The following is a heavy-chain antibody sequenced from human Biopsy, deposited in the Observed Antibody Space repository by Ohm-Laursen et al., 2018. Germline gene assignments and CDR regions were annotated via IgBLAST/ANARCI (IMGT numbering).Heavy chain of an antibody. D-gene: IGHD3-16*01. CDR3: ASADYNPDWNFDL. CDR2: IYFTGRT. Sequence: TLSLTCTVSGGPIDGYYWSWIRQPPGKALEWIGYIYFTGRTSYNPSLKSRVTMSVNTSKKQFSLRLSSVTAADTAVYYCASADYNPDWNFDLWGRGTRVTVSS. J-gene: IGHJ2*01. V-gene: IGHV4-59*08. CDR1: GGPIDGYY.